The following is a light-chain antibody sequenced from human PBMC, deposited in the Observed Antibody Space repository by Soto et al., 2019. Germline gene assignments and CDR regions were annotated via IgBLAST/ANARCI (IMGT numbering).Light chain of an antibody. V-gene: IGKV3-20*01. CDR3: QQYGSSPWT. CDR1: QSVCSSY. CDR2: GAS. Sequence: ILLTQSPGPLFLSQGERATLSWRASQSVCSSYLAWYPRKTGQAPRLLIYGASSRDTGIPDRFSGRGSGTDCTLTISRLQPEDIKVYYCQQYGSSPWTFGQGTKVDI. J-gene: IGKJ1*01.